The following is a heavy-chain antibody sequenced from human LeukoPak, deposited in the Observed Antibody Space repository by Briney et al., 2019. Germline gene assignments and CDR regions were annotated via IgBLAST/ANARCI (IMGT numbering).Heavy chain of an antibody. D-gene: IGHD3-10*01. Sequence: QTSETLSLTCTVSGVSISSSNSYWGWIRQPPGKGLEWIGRIRSTANGYATAYAASVKGRFTISRDDSKNTAYLQMDSLKTEDTAVYYCTGNYYGSGSYADFDYWGQGTLVTVSS. CDR2: IRSTANGYAT. J-gene: IGHJ4*02. CDR1: GVSISSSN. CDR3: TGNYYGSGSYADFDY. V-gene: IGHV3-73*01.